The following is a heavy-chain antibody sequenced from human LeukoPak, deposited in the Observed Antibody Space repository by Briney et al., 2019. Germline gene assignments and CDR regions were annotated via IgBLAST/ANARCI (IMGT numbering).Heavy chain of an antibody. D-gene: IGHD2-2*01. CDR2: IIPILGIA. CDR3: AGGAGYQLLPLYNWFDP. Sequence: SVKVSCKASGGTFSSYAISWVRQAPGQGLGWMGRIIPILGIANYAQKFQGRVTTTADKSTSTAYMELSSLRSEDTAVYYCAGGAGYQLLPLYNWFDPWGQGTLVTVSS. J-gene: IGHJ5*02. V-gene: IGHV1-69*04. CDR1: GGTFSSYA.